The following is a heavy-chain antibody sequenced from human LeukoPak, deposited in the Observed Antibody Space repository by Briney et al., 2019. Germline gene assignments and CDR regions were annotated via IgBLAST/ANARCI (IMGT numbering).Heavy chain of an antibody. Sequence: GGSLRLSCAASGFTFSSYAMHWVRQAPGKGLEWVAVISYDGSNKYYADSVKGRFTISRDNSRNTLYLQMNSLRAEDTAVYYCARDYYDSSGPDYWGQGTLVTVSS. CDR3: ARDYYDSSGPDY. V-gene: IGHV3-30-3*01. D-gene: IGHD3-22*01. CDR2: ISYDGSNK. J-gene: IGHJ4*02. CDR1: GFTFSSYA.